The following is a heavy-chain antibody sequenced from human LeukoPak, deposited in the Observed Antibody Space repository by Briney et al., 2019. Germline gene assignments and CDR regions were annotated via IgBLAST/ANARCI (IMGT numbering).Heavy chain of an antibody. Sequence: GGSLRLSCAASGFTFSSYAMGWVRQAPGKGLEWVSAISGSGGSTYYADSVKGRFTISRDNSKNTLYLQMNSLRAEDTAVYYCARDDGYRSGDYWGQGTLVTVSS. D-gene: IGHD5-24*01. CDR1: GFTFSSYA. CDR3: ARDDGYRSGDY. J-gene: IGHJ4*02. CDR2: ISGSGGST. V-gene: IGHV3-23*01.